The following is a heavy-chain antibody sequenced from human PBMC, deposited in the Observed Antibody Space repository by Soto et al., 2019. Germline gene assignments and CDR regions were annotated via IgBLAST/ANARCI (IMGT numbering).Heavy chain of an antibody. J-gene: IGHJ3*02. CDR3: ARVMNPLEKDAFDI. V-gene: IGHV1-18*01. CDR2: ISAYNGNT. Sequence: ASVKVSCKASGYTFTSYGISWVRQAPGQGLEWMGWISAYNGNTNYAQKLQGRVTMTTDTSTSTAYMELRSLRSDDTAVYYCARVMNPLEKDAFDIWGQGTMVTVSS. D-gene: IGHD2-8*01. CDR1: GYTFTSYG.